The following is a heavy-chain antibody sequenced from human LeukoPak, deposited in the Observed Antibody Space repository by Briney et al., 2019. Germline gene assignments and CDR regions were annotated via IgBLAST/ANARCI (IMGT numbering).Heavy chain of an antibody. CDR3: ARFVEYYDSSGYYFDY. Sequence: GGSLRLSCAASGFTFSSYSMNWVRQAPGKGLEWVSSISSSSSYIYYADSVKGRFTISGDNAKNSLYLQMNSLRAEDTAVYYCARFVEYYDSSGYYFDYWGQGTLVTVSS. D-gene: IGHD3-22*01. CDR1: GFTFSSYS. J-gene: IGHJ4*02. CDR2: ISSSSSYI. V-gene: IGHV3-21*01.